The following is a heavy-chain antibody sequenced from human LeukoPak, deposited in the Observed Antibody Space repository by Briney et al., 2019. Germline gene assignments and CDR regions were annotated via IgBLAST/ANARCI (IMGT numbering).Heavy chain of an antibody. V-gene: IGHV4-30-4*01. J-gene: IGHJ4*02. Sequence: SETLSLTCTVSGGSISSGDYYWSWIRQPPGKGLEWIGYIYYSGSTYYNPSLKRRVTISVDTSKNQFSLKLSSVTAADTAVYYCARGAQQWLVYYFDYWGQGTLVTVSS. D-gene: IGHD6-19*01. CDR2: IYYSGST. CDR1: GGSISSGDYY. CDR3: ARGAQQWLVYYFDY.